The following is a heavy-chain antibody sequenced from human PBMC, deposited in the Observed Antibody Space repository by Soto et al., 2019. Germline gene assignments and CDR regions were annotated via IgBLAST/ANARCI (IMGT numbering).Heavy chain of an antibody. J-gene: IGHJ4*02. V-gene: IGHV4-59*01. D-gene: IGHD1-26*01. Sequence: SETLSLTCSVSGSSITTYYWHWIRQAPGKGLEWIGFIYNSGRGSTDYNPSLKSRVTISVDTSKNQFSLKLSSVTAADTAVYYCARYRGGSFYFDYWGQGTLVTVS. CDR3: ARYRGGSFYFDY. CDR2: IYNSGRGST. CDR1: GSSITTYY.